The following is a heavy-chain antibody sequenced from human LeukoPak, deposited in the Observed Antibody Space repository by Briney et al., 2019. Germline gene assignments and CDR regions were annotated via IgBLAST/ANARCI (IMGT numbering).Heavy chain of an antibody. CDR2: INHSGST. J-gene: IGHJ4*02. V-gene: IGHV4-34*01. Sequence: SETLSLTCAVYGGSFSGYYWSWIRQPPGKGLEWIGEINHSGSTNYNPSLKSRVTISVDTSKNQFSLKLSSVTAADTAVYYCARGQWLRKGGFDYWGQGTLVTVSS. D-gene: IGHD6-19*01. CDR1: GGSFSGYY. CDR3: ARGQWLRKGGFDY.